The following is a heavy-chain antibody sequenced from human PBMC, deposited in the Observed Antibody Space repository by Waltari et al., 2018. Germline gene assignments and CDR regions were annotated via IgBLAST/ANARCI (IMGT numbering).Heavy chain of an antibody. CDR1: GYSFTSYW. Sequence: EVQLVQSGAEVKKPGESLKISCKGSGYSFTSYWIGWVRQMPGKGLEWMGIIYPGDSDTRYSPSFQGQVTISADKSISTAYLQWSSLKASDTAMYYCARSFSGGSGSYDYYYYYMDVWGKGTTVTVSS. D-gene: IGHD3-10*01. CDR3: ARSFSGGSGSYDYYYYYMDV. V-gene: IGHV5-51*01. J-gene: IGHJ6*03. CDR2: IYPGDSDT.